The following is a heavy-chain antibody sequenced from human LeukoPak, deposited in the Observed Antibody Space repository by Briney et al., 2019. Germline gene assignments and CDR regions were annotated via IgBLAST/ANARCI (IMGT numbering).Heavy chain of an antibody. CDR3: ARERAAAAGGIDY. D-gene: IGHD6-13*01. CDR1: GYTFTGYY. V-gene: IGHV1-2*06. J-gene: IGHJ4*02. Sequence: ASVKVSCKASGYTFTGYYMHWVRQAPGQGLEWMGRINPNSGGTNYAQKFQGRGTMTRDTSISTAYMELSRLRSDDTAVYYCARERAAAAGGIDYWGQGTLVTVSS. CDR2: INPNSGGT.